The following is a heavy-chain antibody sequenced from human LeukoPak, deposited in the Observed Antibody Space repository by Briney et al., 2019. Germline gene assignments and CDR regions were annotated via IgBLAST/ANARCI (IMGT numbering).Heavy chain of an antibody. Sequence: ETLSLTCAVYGGSFSGYYWSWVRQAPGKGLEWVSVIYSGGTTYYADSVKGRFTISRDNSKNTLYLQMNSLRAEDTAVYYCAKDARGAFDIWGQGTMVTVSS. CDR2: IYSGGTT. V-gene: IGHV3-53*01. CDR1: GGSFSGYY. J-gene: IGHJ3*02. D-gene: IGHD3-10*01. CDR3: AKDARGAFDI.